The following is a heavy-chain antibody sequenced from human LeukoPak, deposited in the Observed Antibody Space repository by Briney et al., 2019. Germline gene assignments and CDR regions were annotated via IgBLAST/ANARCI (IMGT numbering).Heavy chain of an antibody. CDR3: ARDAFTGYYYYMDV. J-gene: IGHJ6*03. CDR2: INPNSGGT. D-gene: IGHD3-16*01. V-gene: IGHV1-2*02. CDR1: GYTFTDYY. Sequence: ASVKVSCKASGYTFTDYYFHWVRQAPGQGLEWMGWINPNSGGTNYAQKFQGRVTMTRDTSISTAYMELSRLRSDDTALYYCARDAFTGYYYYMDVWGKGTTVTISS.